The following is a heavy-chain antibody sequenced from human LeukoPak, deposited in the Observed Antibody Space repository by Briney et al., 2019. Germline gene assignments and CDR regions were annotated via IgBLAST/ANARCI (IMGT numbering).Heavy chain of an antibody. CDR2: VSGSGYST. J-gene: IGHJ3*02. CDR3: AKARTGVAISQLDALDI. Sequence: PGGSLRLSCAASGFTFSSYVMSWVRQAPGKGLEWVSGVSGSGYSTYYADAVKGRFSMSRDNPKGTLYLQMNSLRAEDTAVYNSAKARTGVAISQLDALDIWGQGTKVTVSS. V-gene: IGHV3-23*01. CDR1: GFTFSSYV. D-gene: IGHD7-27*01.